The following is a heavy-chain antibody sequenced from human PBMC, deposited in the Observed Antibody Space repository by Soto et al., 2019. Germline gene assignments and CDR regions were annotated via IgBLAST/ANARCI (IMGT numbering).Heavy chain of an antibody. CDR1: GFTFSDAW. Sequence: EVQLVESGGGFVKPGESLRLSCAASGFTFSDAWKTWVRQAPGKGLEWVGRIKAKVDGGTTFYAAAVKGRFTISRDDSRDTLYLQMNSLRIEDAAVYYCTTDLYKWNFYGMDVWGQGTTVTVSS. CDR3: TTDLYKWNFYGMDV. CDR2: IKAKVDGGTT. V-gene: IGHV3-15*06. D-gene: IGHD1-20*01. J-gene: IGHJ6*02.